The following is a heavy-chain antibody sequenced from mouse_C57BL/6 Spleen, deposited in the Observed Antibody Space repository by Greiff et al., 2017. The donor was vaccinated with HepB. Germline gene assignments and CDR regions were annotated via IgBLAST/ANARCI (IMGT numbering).Heavy chain of an antibody. CDR1: GYTFTSYW. CDR2: IDPNSGGT. J-gene: IGHJ4*01. Sequence: VQLQQSGAELVKPGASVKLSCKASGYTFTSYWMHWVKQRPGRGLEWIGRIDPNSGGTKYNEKFKSKATLTVDKPSSTAYMQLSSLTSEDSAVYYCASSTMITTRVYYYAMDYWGQGTSVTVSS. D-gene: IGHD2-4*01. CDR3: ASSTMITTRVYYYAMDY. V-gene: IGHV1-72*01.